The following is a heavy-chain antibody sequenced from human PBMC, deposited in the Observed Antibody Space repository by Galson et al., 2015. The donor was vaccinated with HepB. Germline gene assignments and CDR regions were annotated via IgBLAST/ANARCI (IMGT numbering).Heavy chain of an antibody. J-gene: IGHJ4*02. CDR3: AAGSSAFFYFDY. Sequence: SLRLSCAASGFSVSDNYVTWIRQAPGKGLEWVSVIYSEGSTYHADSVKGRFTISRDTSTNTVHLQMNSLKTDDTSVYYCAAGSSAFFYFDYWGRGVLVSVSS. CDR2: IYSEGST. D-gene: IGHD3-3*02. CDR1: GFSVSDNY. V-gene: IGHV3-66*02.